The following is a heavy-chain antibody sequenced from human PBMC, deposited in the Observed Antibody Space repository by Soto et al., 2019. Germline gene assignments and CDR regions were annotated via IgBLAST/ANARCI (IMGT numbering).Heavy chain of an antibody. D-gene: IGHD6-13*01. CDR3: AAAYSNSWRNFVY. CDR1: GFSFRDYA. V-gene: IGHV3-30-3*01. J-gene: IGHJ4*02. CDR2: ISYDASSK. Sequence: PGGSLRLSCAASGFSFRDYAMHWVRQAPGKGLEWVAIISYDASSKYNADSVKGRFTISRDNSKNTLYLQMNSLRTEDTAVYYCAAAYSNSWRNFVYWGQGTLVTVSS.